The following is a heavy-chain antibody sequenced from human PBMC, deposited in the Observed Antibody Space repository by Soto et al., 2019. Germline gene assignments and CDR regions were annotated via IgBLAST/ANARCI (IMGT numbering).Heavy chain of an antibody. CDR2: INPYNGNT. CDR1: GYTFNTYG. V-gene: IGHV1-18*01. Sequence: ASLKVSCPTSGYTFNTYGIKCVRQAPGQGLEWMGWINPYNGNTKFAQKLQDRVTMTTATSTSTAYMELASLRSDDTAVYYCARGCIAVTTHLCYWGQGTLVTV. D-gene: IGHD4-17*01. J-gene: IGHJ4*02. CDR3: ARGCIAVTTHLCY.